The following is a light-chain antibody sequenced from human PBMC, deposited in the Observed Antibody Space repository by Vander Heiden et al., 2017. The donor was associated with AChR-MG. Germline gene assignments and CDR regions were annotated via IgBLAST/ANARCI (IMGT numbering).Light chain of an antibody. CDR2: GTS. CDR1: QSVISSY. J-gene: IGKJ1*01. Sequence: DIVLTPSPGTLSLSPGDRATLTCRPSQSVISSYLAWYQQKPGQAPRLLIYGTSSMATGIPDRFSGSGSGTDFTLTISRLDPEDFAVYYCQQYGRSPGTFGQGTKVEIK. V-gene: IGKV3-20*01. CDR3: QQYGRSPGT.